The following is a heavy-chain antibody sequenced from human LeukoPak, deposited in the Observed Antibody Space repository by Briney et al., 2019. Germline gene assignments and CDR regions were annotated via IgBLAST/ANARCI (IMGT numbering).Heavy chain of an antibody. J-gene: IGHJ4*02. D-gene: IGHD1-26*01. CDR2: IYASGSA. V-gene: IGHV4-61*02. CDR3: ARVSVAATNSFDY. CDR1: GGSIISGSYY. Sequence: SQTLSLTCTVSGGSIISGSYYWSWIRQPAGKGLEWIGRIYASGSANCNPSVKSRFTMSVDKEKNKFSLKLSSVTAADTAVYYCARVSVAATNSFDYWGQGTLVTVSS.